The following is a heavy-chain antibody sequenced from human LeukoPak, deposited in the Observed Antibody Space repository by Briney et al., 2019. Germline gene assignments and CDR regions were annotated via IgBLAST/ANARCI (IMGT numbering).Heavy chain of an antibody. CDR2: IYYSGST. CDR3: AREDLRSFDY. Sequence: SETLSLTCTVSGGSISSSSYYWSWIRQPPGKGLEWIGYIYYSGSTNYNPSLKSRVTISVDTSKNQFSLKLSSVTAADTAVYYCAREDLRSFDYWGQGTLVTVSS. J-gene: IGHJ4*02. V-gene: IGHV4-61*01. CDR1: GGSISSSSYY.